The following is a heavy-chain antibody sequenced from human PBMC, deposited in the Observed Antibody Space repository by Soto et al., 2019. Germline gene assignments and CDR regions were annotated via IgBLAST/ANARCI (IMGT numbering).Heavy chain of an antibody. CDR3: ARSKIYGDYGFFQH. Sequence: QEQLVESGGDVVQPGRSLRLSCAASGFTFSSYAMHWVRQAPGKGLELVAVMSYDGSNKYYADSVKGRFTISRDDSKNTLYLQLNSLRTEDTAVYYCARSKIYGDYGFFQHWGQGTLVTVSS. V-gene: IGHV3-30-3*01. J-gene: IGHJ1*01. CDR2: MSYDGSNK. CDR1: GFTFSSYA. D-gene: IGHD4-17*01.